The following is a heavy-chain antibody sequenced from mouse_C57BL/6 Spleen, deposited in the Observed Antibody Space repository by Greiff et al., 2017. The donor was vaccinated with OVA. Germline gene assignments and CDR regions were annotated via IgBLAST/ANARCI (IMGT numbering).Heavy chain of an antibody. CDR1: GYTFTSYG. Sequence: QVQLKESGAELARPGASVKLSCKASGYTFTSYGISWVKQRTGQGLEWIGEIYPRSGNTYYNEKFKGKATLTADKSSSTAYMELRSLTSEDSAVYFCARSYYYGSSYVGDYWGQGTTLTVSS. D-gene: IGHD1-1*01. J-gene: IGHJ2*01. CDR2: IYPRSGNT. CDR3: ARSYYYGSSYVGDY. V-gene: IGHV1-81*01.